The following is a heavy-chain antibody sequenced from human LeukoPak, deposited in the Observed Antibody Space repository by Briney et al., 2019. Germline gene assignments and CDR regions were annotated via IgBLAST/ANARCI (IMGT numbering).Heavy chain of an antibody. D-gene: IGHD3-10*01. CDR2: ISSSGSTI. CDR3: ARDAYYYGSGSDLDY. V-gene: IGHV3-48*03. Sequence: GGSLRLSCAASGYTFSSYEMNWVRQAPGKGLEWVSYISSSGSTIYYADSVKGRFTISRDNAKNSLYLQMNSLRAEDTAVYYCARDAYYYGSGSDLDYWGLGTLVTVSS. CDR1: GYTFSSYE. J-gene: IGHJ4*02.